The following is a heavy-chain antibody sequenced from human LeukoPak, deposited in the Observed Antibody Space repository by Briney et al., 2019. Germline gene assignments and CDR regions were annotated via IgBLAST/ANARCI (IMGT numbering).Heavy chain of an antibody. CDR2: LNEDGSDK. J-gene: IGHJ4*02. D-gene: IGHD6-13*01. CDR1: GFTFSRYW. Sequence: GSLRLSCAASGFTFSRYWMTWVRRAPGKGLEWVADLNEDGSDKYYVDPVKGRFTISRDNAKNSLYLQMNNLRAEDTAVYYCARGGSWDVDFWGQGSLVTVSS. CDR3: ARGGSWDVDF. V-gene: IGHV3-7*04.